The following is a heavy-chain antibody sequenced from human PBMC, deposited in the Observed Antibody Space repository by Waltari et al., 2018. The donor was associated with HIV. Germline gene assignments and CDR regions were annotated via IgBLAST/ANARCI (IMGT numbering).Heavy chain of an antibody. J-gene: IGHJ3*01. Sequence: EVQLEESGGGLVKPGVSLRLSCAASRIHFSKAWMSWVRQARGKGLEWVSRIRSKSDGATTDYAAPVKDRFTISRDDSKNMLYLEMNSLKTEDTAVYYCTTIFEVLAAIRPGGLWGQGTMVTVSS. CDR2: IRSKSDGATT. CDR1: RIHFSKAW. V-gene: IGHV3-15*01. CDR3: TTIFEVLAAIRPGGL. D-gene: IGHD2-21*02.